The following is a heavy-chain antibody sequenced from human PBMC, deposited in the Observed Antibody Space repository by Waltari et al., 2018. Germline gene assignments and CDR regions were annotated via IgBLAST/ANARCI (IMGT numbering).Heavy chain of an antibody. V-gene: IGHV1-2*02. J-gene: IGHJ5*02. D-gene: IGHD6-13*01. CDR3: ARDFTAAAGTNWFDP. CDR1: GSPFTGYY. CDR2: INPNSGGT. Sequence: QVQLVQSGAEVKKPGASVKVSCKASGSPFTGYYMHWVRQAPGQGLEWMGWINPNSGGTNYAQKFQGRVTMTRDTSISTAYMELSRLRSDDTAVYYCARDFTAAAGTNWFDPWGQGTLVTVSS.